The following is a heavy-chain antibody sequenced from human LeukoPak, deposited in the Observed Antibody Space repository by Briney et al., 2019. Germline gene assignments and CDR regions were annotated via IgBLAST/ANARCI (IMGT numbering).Heavy chain of an antibody. CDR1: GGSLSSSSYY. CDR2: IYYSGST. J-gene: IGHJ6*03. Sequence: SETLSLTCTVSGGSLSSSSYYWGWIRQPPGRGLEWVGRIYYSGSTYYNPSLKSRVPISVDTSKNQFSLKLSSVTAADTAVYYCARETSQKGAHYMDVWGKGTTVTISS. V-gene: IGHV4-39*07. CDR3: ARETSQKGAHYMDV. D-gene: IGHD3-16*01.